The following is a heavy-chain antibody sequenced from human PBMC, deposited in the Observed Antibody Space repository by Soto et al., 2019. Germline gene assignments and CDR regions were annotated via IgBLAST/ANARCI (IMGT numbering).Heavy chain of an antibody. CDR1: GGTFSSHA. Sequence: ASVKVSCKASGGTFSSHAISWVRQAPGQGLEWMGGIIPIFGTANYAQKFQGRVTITADESTSTAYMELSSLRSEDTAVYYCAREEGWNRAFDIWGQGTMVTVSS. CDR3: AREEGWNRAFDI. J-gene: IGHJ3*02. D-gene: IGHD1-1*01. CDR2: IIPIFGTA. V-gene: IGHV1-69*13.